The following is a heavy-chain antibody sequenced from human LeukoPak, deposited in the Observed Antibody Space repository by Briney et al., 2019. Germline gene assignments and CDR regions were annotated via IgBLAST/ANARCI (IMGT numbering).Heavy chain of an antibody. J-gene: IGHJ3*02. CDR2: INHSGST. Sequence: SETLSLTCAVYGGSFSGYYCSWIRQPPGKGLEWIGEINHSGSTNYNPSLKSRVTISVDTSKNQFSLKLSSVTAADTAVYYCARDRVLRYFDWSSSDAFDIWGQGTMVTVSS. D-gene: IGHD3-9*01. V-gene: IGHV4-34*01. CDR1: GGSFSGYY. CDR3: ARDRVLRYFDWSSSDAFDI.